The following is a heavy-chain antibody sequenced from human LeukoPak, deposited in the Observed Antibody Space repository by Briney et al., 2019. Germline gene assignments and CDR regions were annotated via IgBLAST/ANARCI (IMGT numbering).Heavy chain of an antibody. V-gene: IGHV3-23*01. D-gene: IGHD1-20*01. J-gene: IGHJ3*02. CDR3: AKEDRRLTGTTRNAFDI. CDR2: ISGSGGST. CDR1: GFTFSSYA. Sequence: GGSLRLSCAASGFTFSSYAMSWVRQAPGKGLEWVSAISGSGGSTYYADSVKGRFTISRDNSKNTLYLQMNSLRVEDTAVYYCAKEDRRLTGTTRNAFDIWGQGTMVTVSS.